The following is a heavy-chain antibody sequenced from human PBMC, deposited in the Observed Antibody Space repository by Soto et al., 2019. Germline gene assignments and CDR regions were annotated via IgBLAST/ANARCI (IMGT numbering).Heavy chain of an antibody. D-gene: IGHD4-17*01. Sequence: GGSLRLSCAASGFTFSSYGMHWVRQAPGKGLEWVAVIWYDGSNKYYADSVKGRFTISRDNSKNTLYLQMNSLRAEDTAVYYCARGPYGDYLLHPFDYWGQGTLVTVSS. V-gene: IGHV3-33*01. CDR1: GFTFSSYG. CDR2: IWYDGSNK. CDR3: ARGPYGDYLLHPFDY. J-gene: IGHJ4*02.